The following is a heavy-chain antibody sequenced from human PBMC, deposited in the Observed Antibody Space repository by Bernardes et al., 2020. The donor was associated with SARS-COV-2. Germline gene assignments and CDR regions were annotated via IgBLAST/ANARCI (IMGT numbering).Heavy chain of an antibody. CDR2: ISYDGSNK. J-gene: IGHJ6*02. V-gene: IGHV3-30*18. CDR3: AKDITYYDILTGYIKGYYYYYGMDD. CDR1: GFTFSSYG. D-gene: IGHD3-9*01. Sequence: GGSLRLSCAASGFTFSSYGMHWVRQAPGKGLEWVAVISYDGSNKYYADSVKGRFTISRDNSKNTLYLQMNSLRAEDTAVYYCAKDITYYDILTGYIKGYYYYYGMDDWGQGTTVTVSS.